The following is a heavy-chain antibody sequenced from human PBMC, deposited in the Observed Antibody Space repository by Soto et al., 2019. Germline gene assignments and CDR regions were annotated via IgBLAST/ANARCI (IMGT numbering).Heavy chain of an antibody. CDR1: GFTFSSYS. V-gene: IGHV3-21*01. J-gene: IGHJ6*02. CDR2: ISSSSSYI. CDR3: ARDLVYYGMDV. Sequence: GGSLRLSCAASGFTFSSYSMNWVHQAPGKGLEWVSSISSSSSYIYYADSVKGRFTISRDNAKNSLYLQMNSLRAEDTAVYYCARDLVYYGMDVWGQGTTVTVSS.